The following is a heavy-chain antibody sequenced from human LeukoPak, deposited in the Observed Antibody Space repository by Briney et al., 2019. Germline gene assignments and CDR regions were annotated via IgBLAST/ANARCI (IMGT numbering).Heavy chain of an antibody. CDR2: IYYSGST. CDR3: ASSVLRYFDWLFGSPQHNDY. CDR1: GGSISSSNYY. J-gene: IGHJ4*02. Sequence: SETLSLTCTVSGGSISSSNYYWGWIRQPPGKGLEWIGSIYYSGSTYYNPSLKSRVTISVDTSKNQFSLKLSSVTAADTAVYYCASSVLRYFDWLFGSPQHNDYWGQGTLVTVSS. V-gene: IGHV4-39*01. D-gene: IGHD3-9*01.